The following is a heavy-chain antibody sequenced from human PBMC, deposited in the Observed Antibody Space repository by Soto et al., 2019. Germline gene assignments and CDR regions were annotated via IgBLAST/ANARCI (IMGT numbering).Heavy chain of an antibody. CDR2: YHSGGST. V-gene: IGHV4-30-4*01. J-gene: IGHJ6*02. CDR3: VISRHMESGNDYGLDV. Sequence: QVQLQESGSGLVKPSQSLSLTCTVSGVSLNTADTWWSWIRQSPGKGLEFIGYYHSGGSTYYDATLRSRVIISADTSNSQFCLKLRSVTVADTAVYLCVISRHMESGNDYGLDVWGQGTTVSVSS. D-gene: IGHD2-15*01. CDR1: GVSLNTADTW.